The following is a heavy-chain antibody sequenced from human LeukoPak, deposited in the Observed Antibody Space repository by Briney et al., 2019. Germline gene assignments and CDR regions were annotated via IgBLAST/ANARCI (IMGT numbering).Heavy chain of an antibody. CDR1: GFTFSSYS. V-gene: IGHV3-21*01. Sequence: TGGSLRLSCAAYGFTFSSYSMNWVRQAPGKGLEWVSSIISSSSYIYYADSVKGRFTISSNNAKNSLYLQMNSLRAEDNAVYYYWTAVGDSDAFDIWGQGTMVTVSS. J-gene: IGHJ3*02. CDR2: IISSSSYI. D-gene: IGHD1-26*01. CDR3: WTAVGDSDAFDI.